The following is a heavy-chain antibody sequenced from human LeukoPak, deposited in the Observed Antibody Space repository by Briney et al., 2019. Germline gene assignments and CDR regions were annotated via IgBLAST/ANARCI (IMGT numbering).Heavy chain of an antibody. D-gene: IGHD5-12*01. CDR2: IHPGDSDT. CDR3: ARLGGADIVAPNWFDP. V-gene: IGHV5-51*01. Sequence: KFGESLKISCKGSGYSFTSYWIGWVRQMPGKGLEWMGIIHPGDSDTRYSPSFQGQVTISADKPISTAYLQWSSLKASDTAMYYCARLGGADIVAPNWFDPWGQGTLVTVSS. CDR1: GYSFTSYW. J-gene: IGHJ5*02.